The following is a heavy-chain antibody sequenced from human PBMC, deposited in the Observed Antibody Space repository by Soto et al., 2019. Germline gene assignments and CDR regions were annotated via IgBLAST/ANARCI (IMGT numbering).Heavy chain of an antibody. CDR2: INPHSGGT. Sequence: QVQVVQSGAEVKKPGASVKVSCKTSGYTFTGYNVNWVRQAPGQGLEWMGWINPHSGGTNYAQKFHGRVTMTRDTSSSTAYMELNSLTSDDTAVYYCVRGDRFDPWGQGTLVTVSS. D-gene: IGHD3-16*01. CDR3: VRGDRFDP. V-gene: IGHV1-2*02. J-gene: IGHJ5*02. CDR1: GYTFTGYN.